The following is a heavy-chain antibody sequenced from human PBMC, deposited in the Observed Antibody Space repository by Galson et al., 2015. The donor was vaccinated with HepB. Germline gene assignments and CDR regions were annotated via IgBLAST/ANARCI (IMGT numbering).Heavy chain of an antibody. CDR2: IKQDGTEK. CDR1: GFTFSSYW. Sequence: SLRLSCAASGFTFSSYWMNWARQAPGKGLEWVANIKQDGTEKYYADSVKGRFTISRDNAKNSLYVQMNSLRAEDTAFYYCARDYDPGARPLWYFDLWGRGTLVTVSS. CDR3: ARDYDPGARPLWYFDL. V-gene: IGHV3-7*01. D-gene: IGHD3-3*01. J-gene: IGHJ2*01.